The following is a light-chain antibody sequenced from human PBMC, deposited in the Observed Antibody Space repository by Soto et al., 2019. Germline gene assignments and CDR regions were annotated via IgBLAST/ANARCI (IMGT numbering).Light chain of an antibody. J-gene: IGLJ1*01. CDR2: EVS. Sequence: QSVLTQPPSVSGSPGQSVAISCTGTSRDVGSYNRVSWYQQPPGAAPKLMIYEVSNRPSGVPDRFSGSKSGNTASLTISGLQAEDEADYYLNSYTGSSTYVFGTGTKVTVL. V-gene: IGLV2-18*02. CDR1: SRDVGSYNR. CDR3: NSYTGSSTYV.